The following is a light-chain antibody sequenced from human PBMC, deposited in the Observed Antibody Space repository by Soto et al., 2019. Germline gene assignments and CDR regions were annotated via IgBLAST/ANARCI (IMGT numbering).Light chain of an antibody. V-gene: IGKV1-5*01. Sequence: DIQMTQSPSTLSASVGDRVTITCRASQSISSWLAWYQQKPGKAPKLLIYDASSLESGVPSRFSGSGSGTEFTLTITSMHTDAFAHYSCQQYNSYTWTVGQGTKVDIK. CDR3: QQYNSYTWT. CDR1: QSISSW. CDR2: DAS. J-gene: IGKJ1*01.